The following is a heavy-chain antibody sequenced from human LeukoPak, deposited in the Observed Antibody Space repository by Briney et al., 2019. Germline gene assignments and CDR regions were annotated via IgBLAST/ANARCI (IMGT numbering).Heavy chain of an antibody. CDR2: IYYSGST. J-gene: IGHJ4*02. CDR3: AREAYTSGWYLDY. V-gene: IGHV4-59*13. D-gene: IGHD6-19*01. CDR1: GGSISSYY. Sequence: SETLSLTCTVSGGSISSYYWSWIRQPPGKGLEWIGSIYYSGSTNYNPSLKSRVTFSVDMSRNQFSLKVNSVTAADTAVYYCAREAYTSGWYLDYWGQGTLVIVSS.